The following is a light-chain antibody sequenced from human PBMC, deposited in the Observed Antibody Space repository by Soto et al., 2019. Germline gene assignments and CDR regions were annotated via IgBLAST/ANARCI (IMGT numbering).Light chain of an antibody. Sequence: EIVLTQSPGTLSLSPGARATLSCRATHTIHSDYLAWYQQKLGQAPRLLIYGASSRATGIPDRFSGSGSGTDFTLTISRLEPEDCAVYYCQKYGSSHTFGQGTKLEIK. J-gene: IGKJ2*01. CDR1: HTIHSDY. CDR3: QKYGSSHT. V-gene: IGKV3-20*01. CDR2: GAS.